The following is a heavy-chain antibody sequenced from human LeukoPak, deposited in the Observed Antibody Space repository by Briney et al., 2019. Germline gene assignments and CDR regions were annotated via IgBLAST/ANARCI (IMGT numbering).Heavy chain of an antibody. CDR2: ISPAGDST. CDR1: GFTVSSNP. V-gene: IGHV3-23*01. CDR3: ARRLVTAGITDFFDS. Sequence: GGSLRLSCAASGFTVSSNPMSWVRQAPGAGLEWVSAISPAGDSTTDADSVKGRFTISRDNSKSTLYLQMNGLTAEDTALYYCARRLVTAGITDFFDSWGQGTLVSVSS. D-gene: IGHD2-2*01. J-gene: IGHJ4*02.